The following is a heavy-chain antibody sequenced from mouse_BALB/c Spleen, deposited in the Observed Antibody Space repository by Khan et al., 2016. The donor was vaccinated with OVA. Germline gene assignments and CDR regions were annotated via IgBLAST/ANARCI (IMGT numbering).Heavy chain of an antibody. D-gene: IGHD2-4*01. CDR2: IWSAGST. Sequence: QVQLQQSGPGLVQPSQSLSITCTDSGFSLNNYSVHWVRQSPGKGLEWLGVIWSAGSTDYHAAFISRLTITKDNSRSQVFFEMNSLQPNDTAIYYCARRGYDYGRGALFPYWGQGTLVTVSA. J-gene: IGHJ3*01. CDR1: GFSLNNYS. V-gene: IGHV2-2*02. CDR3: ARRGYDYGRGALFPY.